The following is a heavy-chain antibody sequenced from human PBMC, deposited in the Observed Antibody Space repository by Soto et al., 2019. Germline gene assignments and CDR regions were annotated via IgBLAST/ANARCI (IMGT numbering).Heavy chain of an antibody. CDR3: ARDRTFSSSRPLDY. D-gene: IGHD6-6*01. V-gene: IGHV1-18*01. CDR1: GYTFTSYG. Sequence: ASVKVSCKASGYTFTSYGISWVRQAPGQGLEWMGWISAYNGNTNYAQKLQGRVTVTTDTSTSTAYMEPRSLRSDDTAVYYCARDRTFSSSRPLDYWGQGTLVTVSS. CDR2: ISAYNGNT. J-gene: IGHJ4*02.